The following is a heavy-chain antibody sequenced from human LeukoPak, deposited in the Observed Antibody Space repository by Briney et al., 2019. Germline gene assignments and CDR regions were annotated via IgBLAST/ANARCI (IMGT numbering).Heavy chain of an antibody. J-gene: IGHJ4*02. CDR3: AKEGGSSPFFDY. CDR2: ISGGVGTT. CDR1: GFTFSSSA. V-gene: IGHV3-23*01. Sequence: GGSLRLSCAASGFTFSSSAMSWVRQAPGKGLEGVSAISGGVGTTYSADSVKGRFTISRDNSKNTLYLQMNSLRAEDTAVYYCAKEGGSSPFFDYWGQGTLVTVSS. D-gene: IGHD6-13*01.